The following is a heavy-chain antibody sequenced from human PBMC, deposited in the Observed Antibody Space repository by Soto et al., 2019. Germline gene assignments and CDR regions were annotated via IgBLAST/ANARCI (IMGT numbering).Heavy chain of an antibody. Sequence: QVQLVQSGAEVKKPGASVKVSCKASGYTVTSFGSSWVRQAPGQGLEWMGWISAYNGNTNYAENLQGRVTMTTDTTTSTAYMELRSLRSDDTAVYYCARDHRGGTDAFDIWGQGTMVTVSS. D-gene: IGHD2-15*01. V-gene: IGHV1-18*01. CDR2: ISAYNGNT. CDR1: GYTVTSFG. J-gene: IGHJ3*02. CDR3: ARDHRGGTDAFDI.